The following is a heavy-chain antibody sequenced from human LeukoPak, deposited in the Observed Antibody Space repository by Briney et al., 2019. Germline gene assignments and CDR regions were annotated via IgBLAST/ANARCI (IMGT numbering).Heavy chain of an antibody. D-gene: IGHD5-24*01. J-gene: IGHJ4*02. CDR3: TRYLSSGVEMATIIAY. CDR1: GYSFTNYW. CDR2: IYPGDSDT. Sequence: GESLQISCKGSGYSFTNYWIGWVRQLPGKGLEWMGIIYPGDSDTRYSPSFQGQVTISADKSITTAYLQWSSLKASDTAMYYCTRYLSSGVEMATIIAYWGQGTLVTVSS. V-gene: IGHV5-51*01.